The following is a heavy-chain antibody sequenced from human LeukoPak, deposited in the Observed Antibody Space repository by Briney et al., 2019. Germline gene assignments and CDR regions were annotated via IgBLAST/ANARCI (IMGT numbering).Heavy chain of an antibody. J-gene: IGHJ4*02. V-gene: IGHV3-7*03. CDR2: IKQDESEK. CDR1: GFAFSNYW. Sequence: GGSLRLSCTASGFAFSNYWMSWVRKAPGEGLEWVASIKQDESEKYYVYSVKGRFTTSRDNAKSSLYLQMNALRGEDTAVYYCARLVGDVTTWDCWGQGTLVTVSS. D-gene: IGHD1-26*01. CDR3: ARLVGDVTTWDC.